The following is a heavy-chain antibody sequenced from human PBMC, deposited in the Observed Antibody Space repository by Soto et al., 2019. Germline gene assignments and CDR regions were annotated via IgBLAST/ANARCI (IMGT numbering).Heavy chain of an antibody. CDR3: ARNGTLTGYSYGMDV. CDR1: GGTFSDYT. D-gene: IGHD1-1*01. Sequence: SVKVSCKASGGTFSDYTINWVRQAPGQRLEWMGGIIPIFDTANYAEKFQGRVTITADESTSTSFMEVSSLRSEDTAVYYCARNGTLTGYSYGMDVWDQGTMVTVS. V-gene: IGHV1-69*13. J-gene: IGHJ6*02. CDR2: IIPIFDTA.